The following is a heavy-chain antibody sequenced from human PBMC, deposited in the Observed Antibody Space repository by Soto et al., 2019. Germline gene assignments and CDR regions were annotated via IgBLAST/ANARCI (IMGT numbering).Heavy chain of an antibody. CDR3: ARDFGGYYNFWFDP. CDR1: GGSISSYY. D-gene: IGHD3-22*01. CDR2: IYYSGST. Sequence: PSETLSLTCTVSGGSISSYYWSWIRQPPGKGLEWIGYIYYSGSTNYNPSLKSRVTISVDTSKNQFSLKLSSVTAADTAVYYCARDFGGYYNFWFDPWGQGTLVTVSS. J-gene: IGHJ5*02. V-gene: IGHV4-59*01.